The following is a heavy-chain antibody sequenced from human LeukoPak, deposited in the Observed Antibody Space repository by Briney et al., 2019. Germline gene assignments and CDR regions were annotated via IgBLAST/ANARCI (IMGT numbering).Heavy chain of an antibody. V-gene: IGHV3-66*01. CDR2: IYSGGLT. CDR1: GFTVSSNY. Sequence: GGSLRLSCAASGFTVSSNYMSWVRQAPGEGLEWVSVIYSGGLTYYADSVKGRFTISRDISKNTLYLQMNSLRAEDTAVYYCARERLELPSYYYGMDVWGQGTTVTVSS. J-gene: IGHJ6*02. D-gene: IGHD1-7*01. CDR3: ARERLELPSYYYGMDV.